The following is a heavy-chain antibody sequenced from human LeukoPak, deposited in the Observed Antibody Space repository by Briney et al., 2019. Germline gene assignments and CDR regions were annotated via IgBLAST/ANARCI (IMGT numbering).Heavy chain of an antibody. Sequence: SETPSLTCTVSGGSISSYYWSWIRQPPGKGLEWIGYIYYSGSTNYNPSLKSRVTISVDTSKNQFSLKLSSVTAADTAVYYCARVKDYYDSSGPPDYWGQGTLVTVSS. D-gene: IGHD3-22*01. J-gene: IGHJ4*02. CDR1: GGSISSYY. CDR3: ARVKDYYDSSGPPDY. V-gene: IGHV4-59*01. CDR2: IYYSGST.